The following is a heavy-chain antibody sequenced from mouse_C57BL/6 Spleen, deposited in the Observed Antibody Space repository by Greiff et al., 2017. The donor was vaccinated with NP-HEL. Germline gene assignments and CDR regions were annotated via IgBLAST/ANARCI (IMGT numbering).Heavy chain of an antibody. V-gene: IGHV5-6*01. J-gene: IGHJ1*03. D-gene: IGHD1-1*01. CDR1: GFTFSSYG. CDR2: ISSGGSYT. Sequence: EVKLMESGGDLVKPGGSLKLSCAASGFTFSSYGMSWVRQTPDKRLEWVATISSGGSYTYYPDSVKGRFTISRDNAKNTLYLQMSSLKSEDTAMYYCARHEGYYGSSLYWYFDVWGTGTTVTVSS. CDR3: ARHEGYYGSSLYWYFDV.